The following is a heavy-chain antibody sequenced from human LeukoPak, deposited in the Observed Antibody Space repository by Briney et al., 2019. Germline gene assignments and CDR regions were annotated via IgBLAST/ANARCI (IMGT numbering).Heavy chain of an antibody. CDR1: GFTFSSYW. D-gene: IGHD3-22*01. J-gene: IGHJ5*02. Sequence: GGSLRLSCAASGFTFSSYWMSWVRQAPGKGLEWVANIKQDGSEKYYVDSVKGRFTITRDNAKNSLYLQMNSLRAEDTAVYYCAGGYYYDSRLNWFDPWGQGTLVTVSS. CDR3: AGGYYYDSRLNWFDP. CDR2: IKQDGSEK. V-gene: IGHV3-7*04.